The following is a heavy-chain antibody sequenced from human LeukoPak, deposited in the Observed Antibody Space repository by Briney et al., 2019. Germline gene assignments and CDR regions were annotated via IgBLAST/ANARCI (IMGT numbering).Heavy chain of an antibody. J-gene: IGHJ2*01. CDR1: GFTFSNYF. CDR3: ASHCSSTSCYPAYYWYFDL. Sequence: GGSLRLSCAASGFTFSNYFMGWVRQAPGKGLEWVSTISAGRGDTYYADSVKGRFTVSRDNSKNTLYLQMNSLRAEDTAVYYCASHCSSTSCYPAYYWYFDLWGRGTLVSVSS. D-gene: IGHD2-2*01. V-gene: IGHV3-23*01. CDR2: ISAGRGDT.